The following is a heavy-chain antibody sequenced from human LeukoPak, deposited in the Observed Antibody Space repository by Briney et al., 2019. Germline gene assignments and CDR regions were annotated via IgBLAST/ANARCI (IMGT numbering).Heavy chain of an antibody. J-gene: IGHJ4*02. CDR1: GFTFSSYG. D-gene: IGHD2-8*01. V-gene: IGHV3-30*02. Sequence: GGSLRLSCAASGFTFSSYGMHWVRQAPGKGLEWVAFIRYDGSNKYYADSVKGRFTISRDNSKNTLYLQMNSLRAEDTAVYYCARGPTNGQAFDYWGQGTLVSVSS. CDR2: IRYDGSNK. CDR3: ARGPTNGQAFDY.